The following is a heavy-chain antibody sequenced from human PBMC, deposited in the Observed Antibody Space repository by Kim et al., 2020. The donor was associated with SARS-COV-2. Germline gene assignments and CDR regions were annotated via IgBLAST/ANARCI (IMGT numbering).Heavy chain of an antibody. V-gene: IGHV3-23*01. J-gene: IGHJ5*02. Sequence: SVGGRFTISRDNSKNTLYLQMDSLRAEDTAVYFCAKDRVVAAGTTAGWFDAWGQGTRVTVSS. CDR3: AKDRVVAAGTTAGWFDA. D-gene: IGHD6-13*01.